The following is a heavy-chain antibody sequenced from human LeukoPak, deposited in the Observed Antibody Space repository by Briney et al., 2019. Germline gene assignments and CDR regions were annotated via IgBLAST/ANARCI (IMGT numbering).Heavy chain of an antibody. CDR3: ARDQAYYYDSSGFDY. CDR1: GGSISSGGYY. Sequence: SQTLSLTCTVSGGSISSGGYYWSWIRQHPGKGLEWIGYIYYSGSTYYNPSLKSRVTISVDTSKNQFSLKLSSVTAADTAVYYCARDQAYYYDSSGFDYWGQGTLVTVSS. D-gene: IGHD3-22*01. J-gene: IGHJ4*02. V-gene: IGHV4-31*03. CDR2: IYYSGST.